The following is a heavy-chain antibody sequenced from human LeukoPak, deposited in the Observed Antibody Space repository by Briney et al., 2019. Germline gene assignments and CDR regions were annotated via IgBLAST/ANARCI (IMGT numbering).Heavy chain of an antibody. V-gene: IGHV3-30*02. CDR1: GFTFSSYG. J-gene: IGHJ4*02. CDR2: IRYDGSNK. CDR3: AKDREKYRSSLLDNDY. Sequence: GGSLRLSCAASGFTFSSYGMHWVRQAPGKGLEWVAFIRYDGSNKYYADSVKGRFTISRDNSKSSLYLQMNSLRAEDTALYYCAKDREKYRSSLLDNDYWGQGTLVTVSS. D-gene: IGHD6-13*01.